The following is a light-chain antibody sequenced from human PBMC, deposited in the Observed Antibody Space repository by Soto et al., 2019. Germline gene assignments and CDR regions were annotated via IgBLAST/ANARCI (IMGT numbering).Light chain of an antibody. Sequence: EMVLTQSPATLSLSPGEIATLSCRASQNVGLNFAWYQQKSGQPPRLLIHTASSRATGIPARFSGSGSRTDFTLTISRLAPEDIAVYYCQERGRWPRATFGGGTKVEMK. CDR3: QERGRWPRAT. J-gene: IGKJ4*01. V-gene: IGKV3-11*01. CDR2: TAS. CDR1: QNVGLN.